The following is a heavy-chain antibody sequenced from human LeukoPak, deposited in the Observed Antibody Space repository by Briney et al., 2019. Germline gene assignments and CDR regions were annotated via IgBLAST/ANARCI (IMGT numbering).Heavy chain of an antibody. CDR3: ARDRADYYGSGSYYPGDY. Sequence: GASVKVSCKASGYTFTRYYMHWVRQAPGQGLEWMGIINPNGGSTSYAQKFQGRVTMTRDTSTSTVYMELNSLRSEDTAVYYCARDRADYYGSGSYYPGDYWGQGTLVTVSS. D-gene: IGHD3-10*01. CDR2: INPNGGST. V-gene: IGHV1-46*01. CDR1: GYTFTRYY. J-gene: IGHJ4*02.